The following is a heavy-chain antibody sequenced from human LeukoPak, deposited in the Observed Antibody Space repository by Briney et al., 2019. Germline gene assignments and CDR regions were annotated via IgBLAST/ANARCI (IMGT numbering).Heavy chain of an antibody. V-gene: IGHV3-23*01. Sequence: GGSLRLSCAASGFTFSSYAMDWVRQAPGRGLEWVSYISGSDGSTYYADSVRGRFTISRDNSQNTLHLQMNSLRADDTAVYYCARHALSGYAFGGVIVTPDGYWGQGTLVTVSS. J-gene: IGHJ4*02. CDR2: ISGSDGST. D-gene: IGHD3-16*02. CDR3: ARHALSGYAFGGVIVTPDGY. CDR1: GFTFSSYA.